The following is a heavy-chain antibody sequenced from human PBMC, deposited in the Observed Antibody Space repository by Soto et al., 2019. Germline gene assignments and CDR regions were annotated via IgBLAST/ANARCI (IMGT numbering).Heavy chain of an antibody. CDR2: IWFDGSDK. V-gene: IGHV3-33*01. D-gene: IGHD2-15*01. J-gene: IGHJ3*02. CDR1: GFTFSSYG. CDR3: ARLYCSASRCYSVGAFDT. Sequence: QVQLVESGGGVVQPGRSLRLSCAESGFTFSSYGMHWVRQAPGKGLEWVALIWFDGSDKYYTESVKGRFTFSRDNCNSTLNLKMNSLRAEDTAVYYCARLYCSASRCYSVGAFDTRGKGTMVTVSS.